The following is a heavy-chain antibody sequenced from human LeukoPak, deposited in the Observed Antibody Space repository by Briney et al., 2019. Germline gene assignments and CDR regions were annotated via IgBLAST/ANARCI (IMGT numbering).Heavy chain of an antibody. Sequence: SETLSLTCTVFGDSISSYYWSWIRQPPGKGLEWIGSIYYSGITSYNPSLKSRVIISVHTSKNQFSLKLSSVAAADAAVYYCARDQSGSYIFDYWGQGTLVTVSS. J-gene: IGHJ4*02. D-gene: IGHD1-26*01. CDR1: GDSISSYY. CDR2: IYYSGIT. V-gene: IGHV4-59*01. CDR3: ARDQSGSYIFDY.